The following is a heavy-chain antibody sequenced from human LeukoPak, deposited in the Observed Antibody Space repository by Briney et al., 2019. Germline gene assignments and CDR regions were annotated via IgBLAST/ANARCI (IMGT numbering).Heavy chain of an antibody. CDR1: GFTFSDHG. J-gene: IGHJ4*02. V-gene: IGHV3-15*01. Sequence: GGSLRLSCGGSGFTFSDHGMHWVRQAPGKGLEWVGRIKSKTDGGTTDYAAPVKGRFTISRDDSKNTLYPQMNSLKTEDTAVYYCTTDESYFYGSGSYYMRYYFDYWGQGTLVTVSS. CDR2: IKSKTDGGTT. CDR3: TTDESYFYGSGSYYMRYYFDY. D-gene: IGHD3-10*01.